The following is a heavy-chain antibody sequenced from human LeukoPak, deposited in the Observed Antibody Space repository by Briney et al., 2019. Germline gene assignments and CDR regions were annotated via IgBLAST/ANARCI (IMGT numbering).Heavy chain of an antibody. CDR3: SRENGAFSPFGY. CDR1: GGSITSTNW. V-gene: IGHV4-4*02. Sequence: SGTLSLTCGVSGGSITSTNWWSWVRQPPGQGLEWIGEVSLSGLTNYNPSLSSRVIMALETSKNHLSLHLTSVTAADTAVYYCSRENGAFSPFGYWGQGYLVTVFS. D-gene: IGHD2-8*01. CDR2: VSLSGLT. J-gene: IGHJ4*02.